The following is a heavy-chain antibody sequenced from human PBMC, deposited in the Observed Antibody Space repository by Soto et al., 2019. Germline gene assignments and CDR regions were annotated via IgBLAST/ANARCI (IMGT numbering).Heavy chain of an antibody. D-gene: IGHD5-12*01. CDR1: GGSISSDDSY. CDR2: IYYSGST. Sequence: LSLTCTVSGGSISSDDSYWSWIRQPPGKGLEWIGYIYYSGSTYYNPSLKSRVTISVDTSKNQFSLKLNSVTAADTAVYYCARDRGGYERIDYWGQGTLVTVSS. J-gene: IGHJ4*02. V-gene: IGHV4-30-4*01. CDR3: ARDRGGYERIDY.